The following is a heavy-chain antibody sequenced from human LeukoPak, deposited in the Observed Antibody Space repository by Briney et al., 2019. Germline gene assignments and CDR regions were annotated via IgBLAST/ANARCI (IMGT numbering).Heavy chain of an antibody. CDR2: IYFSGST. Sequence: SETLSLTCTVSGGAISSSTYYWGWIRQPPGRGLEWIGRIYFSGSTYYTPSLKSRVTMSVDTSKNQFSLKLSSVTAADTAVYYCARTHSSNWSYFDYWGQGTLVTVSS. D-gene: IGHD6-13*01. CDR1: GGAISSSTYY. J-gene: IGHJ4*02. V-gene: IGHV4-39*01. CDR3: ARTHSSNWSYFDY.